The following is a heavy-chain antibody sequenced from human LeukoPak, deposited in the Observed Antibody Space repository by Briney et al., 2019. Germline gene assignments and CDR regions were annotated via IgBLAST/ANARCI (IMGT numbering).Heavy chain of an antibody. Sequence: ASVKVSCKASGYTFTDYYMHWVRQAPGQGLEWMGWINPNSGGTNYAQKFQGRVTMTRYTSIRTAYMELSRLRSDGTAVYYCAIEFATVVVSAVISAFDIWGQGTMVTVSS. J-gene: IGHJ3*02. V-gene: IGHV1-2*02. D-gene: IGHD2-2*02. CDR1: GYTFTDYY. CDR3: AIEFATVVVSAVISAFDI. CDR2: INPNSGGT.